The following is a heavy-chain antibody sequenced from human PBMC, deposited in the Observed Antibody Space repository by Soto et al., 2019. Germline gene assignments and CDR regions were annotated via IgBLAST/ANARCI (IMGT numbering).Heavy chain of an antibody. CDR3: ARANSGLSSVDAFDI. CDR1: GYTFTSYY. Sequence: ASVKVSCKASGYTFTSYYMHWVRQAPGQGLEWMGIINPSGGSTSYAQKFQGRVTMTRDTSTSTVYMELSSLRSEDTAVYYCARANSGLSSVDAFDIWGQGTMVTVSS. J-gene: IGHJ3*02. D-gene: IGHD3-22*01. CDR2: INPSGGST. V-gene: IGHV1-46*01.